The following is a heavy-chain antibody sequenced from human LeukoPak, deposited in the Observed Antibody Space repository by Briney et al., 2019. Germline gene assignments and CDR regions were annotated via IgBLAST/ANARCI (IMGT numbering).Heavy chain of an antibody. CDR1: GFTFNDW. CDR2: TRNKAKSYTT. D-gene: IGHD3-22*01. CDR3: ARGSDTRGYYYPNY. V-gene: IGHV3-72*01. J-gene: IGHJ4*02. Sequence: GGSLRLSCAASGFTFNDWMSWVRQAPGKGLEWVGRTRNKAKSYTTEYAASVKGRFTISRDDSKNSLYLQMNSLKTEDTAVYYCARGSDTRGYYYPNYWGQGTLVTVSS.